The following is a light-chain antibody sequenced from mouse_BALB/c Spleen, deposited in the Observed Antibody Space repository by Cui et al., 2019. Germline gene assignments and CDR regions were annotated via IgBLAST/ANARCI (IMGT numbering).Light chain of an antibody. CDR3: QQYSKLPPT. CDR1: QGISNY. V-gene: IGKV10-94*01. CDR2: YTS. J-gene: IGKJ1*01. Sequence: DIQMTQTTSSLSASLGDRVTISCSASQGISNYLNWYQQKPDGTVNLLIYYTSSLHSGVPSRFSGSGSGTDYSLTISNLEPEDIATYYCQQYSKLPPTFGGGTKLEIK.